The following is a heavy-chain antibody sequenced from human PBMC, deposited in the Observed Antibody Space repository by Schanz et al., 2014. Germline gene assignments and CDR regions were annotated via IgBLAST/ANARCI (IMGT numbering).Heavy chain of an antibody. CDR1: GFTFSSYS. CDR2: ISRSSSTI. J-gene: IGHJ4*02. D-gene: IGHD3-3*01. CDR3: AATTILAD. V-gene: IGHV3-48*02. Sequence: VQLVESGGGVVQPGTSLRLSCAASGFTFSSYSMNWVRQAPGKGLEWVSYISRSSSTIYYADSVKGRFTISRDNAKSSLYLQMNSLRDEDTAVYYCAATTILADWGQGTLVAVSS.